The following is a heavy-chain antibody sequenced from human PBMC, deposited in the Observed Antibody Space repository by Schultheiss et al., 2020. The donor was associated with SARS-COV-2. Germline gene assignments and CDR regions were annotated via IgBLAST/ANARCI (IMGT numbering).Heavy chain of an antibody. CDR1: GGTFSSYA. V-gene: IGHV1-2*02. CDR3: ASVEHANYYYYYGMDV. Sequence: ASVKVSCKASGGTFSSYAISWVRQAPGQGLEWMGWINPNSGGTNYAQKFQGRVTMTRDTSISTAYMELSSLRSEDTAVYYCASVEHANYYYYYGMDVWGQGTTVTVSS. CDR2: INPNSGGT. J-gene: IGHJ6*02.